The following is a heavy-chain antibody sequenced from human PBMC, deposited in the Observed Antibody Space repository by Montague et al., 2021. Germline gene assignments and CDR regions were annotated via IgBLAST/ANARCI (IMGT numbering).Heavy chain of an antibody. CDR3: ARGRLATGHFDY. J-gene: IGHJ4*02. V-gene: IGHV4-31*03. CDR1: GDSLSSVGYS. Sequence: TLSLTCTVSGDSLSSVGYSWTWIRQPPGKGLEWIGYMYYSGSTYYNPSLKSRVTISGDTSKNHFSLRLTSVTAADTAVYYCARGRLATGHFDYWGQGTLVTVSS. D-gene: IGHD6-13*01. CDR2: MYYSGST.